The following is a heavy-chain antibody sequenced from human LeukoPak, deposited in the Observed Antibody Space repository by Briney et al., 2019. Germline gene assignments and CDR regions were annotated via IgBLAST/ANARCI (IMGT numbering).Heavy chain of an antibody. J-gene: IGHJ4*02. V-gene: IGHV3-33*01. CDR1: GFTFSSYG. CDR2: IWYDGSNN. CDR3: ARALNYVWGSYRPGLFDY. D-gene: IGHD3-16*02. Sequence: GRSLRLSCAASGFTFSSYGMHWVRQAPGKGLEWVAVIWYDGSNNYYADSVKGRFTISRDNSKNTLYLQMNSLRAEDTAVYYCARALNYVWGSYRPGLFDYWGQGTLVTVSS.